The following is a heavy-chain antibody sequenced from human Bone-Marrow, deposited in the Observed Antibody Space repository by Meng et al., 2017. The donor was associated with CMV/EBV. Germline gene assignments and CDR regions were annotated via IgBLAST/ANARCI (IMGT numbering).Heavy chain of an antibody. V-gene: IGHV4-61*01. D-gene: IGHD3-9*01. Sequence: GSLRLSRTVAGGAVSSGSHYWSWIRQPPGKGLEWIGYIYYSGSTNYNPSLKSRVTISVDTSKNQFSLKLSSVTAADTGVYYCARVPRGIRYFDWLLFDYWGQGTLVTVSS. CDR2: IYYSGST. J-gene: IGHJ4*02. CDR1: GGAVSSGSHY. CDR3: ARVPRGIRYFDWLLFDY.